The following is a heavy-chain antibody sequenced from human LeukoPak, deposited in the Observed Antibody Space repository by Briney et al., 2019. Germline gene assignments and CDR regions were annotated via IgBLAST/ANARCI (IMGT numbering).Heavy chain of an antibody. CDR3: ARDRDCSGGSCYSVYYYGMDV. Sequence: GGSLRLSCAASGFTFSSYSMNWVRQAPGKGLEWVSSISSSSSYIYYADSVKGRFTISRDNAKNSLYLQMYSLRAEDTAVYYCARDRDCSGGSCYSVYYYGMDVWGQGTTVTVSS. CDR1: GFTFSSYS. J-gene: IGHJ6*02. D-gene: IGHD2-15*01. CDR2: ISSSSSYI. V-gene: IGHV3-21*01.